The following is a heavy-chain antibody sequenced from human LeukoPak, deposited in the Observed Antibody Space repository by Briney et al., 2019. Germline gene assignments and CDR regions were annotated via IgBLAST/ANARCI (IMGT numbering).Heavy chain of an antibody. CDR1: GGSFSGYY. V-gene: IGHV4-34*01. D-gene: IGHD6-6*01. J-gene: IGHJ5*02. CDR2: INHSGST. CDR3: ASRIAARLGPFDP. Sequence: PSETLSLTCAVYGGSFSGYYWSWIRQPPGKGLEWIGEINHSGSTNYNPSLKSRVTISVDTSKNQFSLKLSSVTAADTAVYYCASRIAARLGPFDPWGQGTLVTVSS.